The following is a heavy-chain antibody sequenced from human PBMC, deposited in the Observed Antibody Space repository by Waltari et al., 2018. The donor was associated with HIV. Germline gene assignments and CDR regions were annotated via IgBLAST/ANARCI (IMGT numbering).Heavy chain of an antibody. Sequence: EVQLVESGGGLVQPGGSLRLSCAASGFTVSSNYMSWVRQAPGKGLEWVSVIYSVGSKYYADYVKGRFTISRDKSKNTLYLQMNSLRAEDTAVYYCASIAYCGGDCYPRGMDVWGQGTTVTVSS. CDR2: IYSVGSK. J-gene: IGHJ6*02. CDR3: ASIAYCGGDCYPRGMDV. D-gene: IGHD2-21*02. V-gene: IGHV3-66*01. CDR1: GFTVSSNY.